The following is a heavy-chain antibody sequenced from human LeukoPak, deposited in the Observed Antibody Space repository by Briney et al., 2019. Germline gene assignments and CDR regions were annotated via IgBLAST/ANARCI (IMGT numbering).Heavy chain of an antibody. CDR1: GFTFSSYA. CDR2: ISYDGSNK. J-gene: IGHJ4*02. CDR3: ARDAGY. V-gene: IGHV3-30-3*01. Sequence: GGSLRLSCAASGFTFSSYAMHWVRQAPGKGLEWVAVISYDGSNKYYADSVKGRFTISRDNSKNTLYLQMNSLRAEDTAVYYCARDAGYWGQGILVTVSS.